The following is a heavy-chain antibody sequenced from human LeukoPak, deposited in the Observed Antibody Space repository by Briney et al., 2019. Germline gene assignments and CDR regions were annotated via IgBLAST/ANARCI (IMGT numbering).Heavy chain of an antibody. CDR1: GFTFSSYG. CDR3: ARGGKATIMGGDY. J-gene: IGHJ4*02. V-gene: IGHV3-21*01. D-gene: IGHD5-24*01. Sequence: GGSLRLSCAASGFTFSSYGMNWVRQAPGKGLEWVSSISSSSSYIYYADSVKGRFTISRDNAKNSLYLQMNSLRAEDTAVYYCARGGKATIMGGDYWGQGTLVTVSS. CDR2: ISSSSSYI.